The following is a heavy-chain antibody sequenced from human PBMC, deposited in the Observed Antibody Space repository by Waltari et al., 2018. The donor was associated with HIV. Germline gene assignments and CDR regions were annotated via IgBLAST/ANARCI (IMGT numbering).Heavy chain of an antibody. CDR1: GFTFSGYW. V-gene: IGHV3-7*04. CDR3: ARGGFYGSGSKVN. CDR2: IKQDGSEK. D-gene: IGHD3-10*01. Sequence: EVQLVESGGGLVQPGGSLRLSCAASGFTFSGYWMSWVRQAPGKGLGWVANIKQDGSEKYYVDSVNGRFTISRDNAENSLYLQMNSLRAEDTAVYYCARGGFYGSGSKVNWGQGTLVTVSS. J-gene: IGHJ4*02.